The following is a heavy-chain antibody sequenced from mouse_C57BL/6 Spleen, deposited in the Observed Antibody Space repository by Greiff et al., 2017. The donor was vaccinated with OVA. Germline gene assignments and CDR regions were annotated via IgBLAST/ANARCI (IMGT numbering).Heavy chain of an antibody. CDR3: ARLDSSGPVYAMDY. CDR2: ISSGSSTI. D-gene: IGHD3-2*02. CDR1: GFTFSDYG. Sequence: EVQGVESGGGLVKPGGSLKLSCAASGFTFSDYGMHWVRQAPEKGLEWVAYISSGSSTIYYADTVKGRFTISRDNAKNTLFLQMTSLRSEDTAMYYCARLDSSGPVYAMDYWGQGTSVTVSS. V-gene: IGHV5-17*01. J-gene: IGHJ4*01.